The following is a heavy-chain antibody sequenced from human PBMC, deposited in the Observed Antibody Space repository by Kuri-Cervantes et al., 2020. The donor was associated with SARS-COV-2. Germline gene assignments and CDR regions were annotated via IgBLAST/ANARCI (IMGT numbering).Heavy chain of an antibody. CDR3: ASPYGSGSLYDAFDI. D-gene: IGHD3-10*01. CDR2: IIPILGIA. V-gene: IGHV1-69*10. J-gene: IGHJ3*02. Sequence: SVKVSCKASGGTFSSYAISWVRQAPGQGLEWMGGIIPILGIANYAQKFQGRVTITADKSTSIAYMELSSLRSEDTAVYYCASPYGSGSLYDAFDIWGQGTTVTVSS. CDR1: GGTFSSYA.